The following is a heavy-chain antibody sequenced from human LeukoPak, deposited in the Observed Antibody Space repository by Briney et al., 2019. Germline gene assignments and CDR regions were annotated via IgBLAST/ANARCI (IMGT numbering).Heavy chain of an antibody. J-gene: IGHJ4*02. CDR3: ARTAAGQYYFDY. V-gene: IGHV4-39*01. Sequence: SETLSLTCTVSGGSISSSSYYWGWIRQPPGKGLEWIGSIYYSGSTYYNPSPKSRVTISVGTSKNQFSLKLSSVTAADTAVYYCARTAAGQYYFDYWRQGTLVTVSS. CDR1: GGSISSSSYY. D-gene: IGHD6-13*01. CDR2: IYYSGST.